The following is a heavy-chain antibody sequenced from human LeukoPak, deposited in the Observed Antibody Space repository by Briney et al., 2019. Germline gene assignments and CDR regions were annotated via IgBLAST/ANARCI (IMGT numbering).Heavy chain of an antibody. CDR1: GGSISSYY. CDR2: IYTSGST. V-gene: IGHV4-4*07. CDR3: ARGPRGVIYYYYYMDV. D-gene: IGHD3-10*01. Sequence: SETLSLTCTVSGGSISSYYWSWIRQPAGKGLEWIGRIYTSGSTNYNPSLKSRVTMSVDTSKNQFSLKLSSVTAADTAVYYCARGPRGVIYYYYYMDVWGKGTTVTISS. J-gene: IGHJ6*03.